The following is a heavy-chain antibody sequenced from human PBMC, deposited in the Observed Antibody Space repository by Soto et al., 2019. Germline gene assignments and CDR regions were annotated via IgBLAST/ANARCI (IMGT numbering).Heavy chain of an antibody. CDR2: IYSGGST. J-gene: IGHJ6*02. Sequence: EVQLVETGGGLIQPGGSLRLSCAASGFTVSSNYMSWVRQAPGKGLEWVSVIYSGGSTYYADSVKGRFTISRDNSKNTLYLQMNSLRAEDTAVYYCAREVGVLRAPRGMDVWGQGTTVTVSS. CDR3: AREVGVLRAPRGMDV. V-gene: IGHV3-53*02. D-gene: IGHD1-26*01. CDR1: GFTVSSNY.